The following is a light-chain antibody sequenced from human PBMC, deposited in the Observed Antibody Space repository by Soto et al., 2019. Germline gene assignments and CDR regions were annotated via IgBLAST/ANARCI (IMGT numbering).Light chain of an antibody. CDR1: QSVSSN. J-gene: IGKJ5*01. CDR3: QQYNDWPPIT. CDR2: GAS. Sequence: ELVLTQSPVTLSVSPGEGATLSCRASQSVSSNLAWYQQKPGQAPRLLIYGASTRATGIPARFSGSGSGTEFTLTLSSLKSEDFAVYYCQQYNDWPPITFGQGTRLEI. V-gene: IGKV3-15*01.